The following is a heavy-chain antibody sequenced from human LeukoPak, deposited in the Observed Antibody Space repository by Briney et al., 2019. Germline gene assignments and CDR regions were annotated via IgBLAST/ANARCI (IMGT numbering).Heavy chain of an antibody. Sequence: GGSLRLSCAASGFTVSSNYMSWVRQAPGKGLEWVSVIYSGGSTYYADSVKGRFTISRDNSKNTLYLQMNSLRAEDTAVYYCARDVRRYFDWLPSGYYYYYMDVWGKGTTVTISS. CDR1: GFTVSSNY. V-gene: IGHV3-66*01. CDR3: ARDVRRYFDWLPSGYYYYYMDV. J-gene: IGHJ6*03. D-gene: IGHD3-9*01. CDR2: IYSGGST.